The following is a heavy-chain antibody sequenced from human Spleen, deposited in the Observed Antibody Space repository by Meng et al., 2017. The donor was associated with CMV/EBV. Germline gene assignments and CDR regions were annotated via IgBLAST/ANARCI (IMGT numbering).Heavy chain of an antibody. V-gene: IGHV3-11*04. CDR1: GFTFSDYY. Sequence: GESLKISCAASGFTFSDYYMSWIRQAPGKGLEWISYISSSAKTIYYADSVKGRFTISRDNAKNSLYLQMNSLRAEDTAVYYCARGDESFGYPDSHYYYYGMDVWGQGTTVTVSS. D-gene: IGHD3-3*01. CDR2: ISSSAKTI. J-gene: IGHJ6*02. CDR3: ARGDESFGYPDSHYYYYGMDV.